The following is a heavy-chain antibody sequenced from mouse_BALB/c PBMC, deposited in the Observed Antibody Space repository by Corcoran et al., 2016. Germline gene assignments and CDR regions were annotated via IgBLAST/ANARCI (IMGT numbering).Heavy chain of an antibody. V-gene: IGHV1-26*01. D-gene: IGHD2-1*01. CDR2: INPNNGGT. CDR1: GYTFTEYT. CDR3: AKYYGISYFGIDY. J-gene: IGHJ4*01. Sequence: EVQLQQSGPELVKPGASVKISCKTSGYTFTEYTMNWVKQSHGKSLEWIGGINPNNGGTSYNQKFKGKATLTVDKSSSTAYMQLHSLTSEDSAVYNCAKYYGISYFGIDYWGYGASVTLSS.